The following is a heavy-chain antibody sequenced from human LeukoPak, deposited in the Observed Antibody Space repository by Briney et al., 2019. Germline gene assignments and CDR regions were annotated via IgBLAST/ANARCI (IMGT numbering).Heavy chain of an antibody. Sequence: GGSLRLSCAASGFTFSSYWMSWVRQAPGKGLEWVANIKQDGSEKYYVDSVKGRFTISRDNAKNSLYLQMNSLRAEDTAVYYCARIAVAVYYYGMDVWGQGTTDTVSS. CDR3: ARIAVAVYYYGMDV. V-gene: IGHV3-7*03. CDR2: IKQDGSEK. J-gene: IGHJ6*02. D-gene: IGHD6-19*01. CDR1: GFTFSSYW.